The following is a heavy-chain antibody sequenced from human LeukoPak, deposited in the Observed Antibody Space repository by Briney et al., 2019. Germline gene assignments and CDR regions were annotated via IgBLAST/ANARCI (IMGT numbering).Heavy chain of an antibody. CDR1: GFTFSSYA. CDR3: AKGKFNIVVVPAAILAFDI. CDR2: ISGSGGST. Sequence: PGGSLRLSCAAYGFTFSSYAMSWVRQAPGKGLEWISVISGSGGSTYYADSVKGRFTISRDNSKNTLYLQMNSLRAEDTAVYYCAKGKFNIVVVPAAILAFDIWGQGTMVTVSS. J-gene: IGHJ3*02. V-gene: IGHV3-23*01. D-gene: IGHD2-2*02.